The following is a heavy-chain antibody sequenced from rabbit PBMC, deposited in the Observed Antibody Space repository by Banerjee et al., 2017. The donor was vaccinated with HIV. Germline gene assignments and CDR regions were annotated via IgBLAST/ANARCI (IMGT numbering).Heavy chain of an antibody. D-gene: IGHD6-1*01. CDR1: GFDFSSYG. J-gene: IGHJ4*01. CDR2: IDPVFGLT. Sequence: EQLVESGGGLVQPGESLTLTCTASGFDFSSYGVSWVRQAPGKGLEWIGYIDPVFGLTYYATWVKGRFTISKTSSTTVDLKMTSLTAADTATYFCVRNADYTDYGSYYFNLWGPGTLVTVS. V-gene: IGHV1S21*01. CDR3: VRNADYTDYGSYYFNL.